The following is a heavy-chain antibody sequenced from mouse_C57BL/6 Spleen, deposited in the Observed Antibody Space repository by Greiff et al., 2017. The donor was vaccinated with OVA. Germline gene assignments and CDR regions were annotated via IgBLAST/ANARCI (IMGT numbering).Heavy chain of an antibody. J-gene: IGHJ2*01. CDR1: GFTFSSYA. V-gene: IGHV5-9-1*02. CDR3: TREGDGYDGGYYFDY. D-gene: IGHD2-2*01. CDR2: ISSGGDYI. Sequence: EVMLVESGEGLVKPGGSLKLSCAASGFTFSSYAMSWVRQTPEKRLEWVAYISSGGDYIYYADTVKGRFTISRDNARNTLYLQMSSLKSEDTAMYCCTREGDGYDGGYYFDYWGQGTTLTVSS.